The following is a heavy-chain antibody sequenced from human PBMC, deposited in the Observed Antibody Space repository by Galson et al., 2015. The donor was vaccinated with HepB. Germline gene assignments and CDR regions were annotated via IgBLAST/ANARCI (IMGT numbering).Heavy chain of an antibody. CDR2: ISAYNGNT. J-gene: IGHJ5*02. CDR3: AKDSLSQQAGKCFGH. V-gene: IGHV1-18*01. D-gene: IGHD6-19*01. Sequence: SVKVSCKASGYTFTTYGISWVRQAPGQGLEWMGWISAYNGNTNYAQNLQGRVTMTTDTSTSTAYMELRSLRSDDTAVYYCAKDSLSQQAGKCFGHWGQGTLVTVSS. CDR1: GYTFTTYG.